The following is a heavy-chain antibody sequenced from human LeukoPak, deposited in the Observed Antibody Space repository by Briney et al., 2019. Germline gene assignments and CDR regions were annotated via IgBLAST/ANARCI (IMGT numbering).Heavy chain of an antibody. V-gene: IGHV4-59*01. CDR2: IYYSGST. Sequence: SETLSLTCTVSGGSISSYYWSWIRQPPGKGLEWIGYIYYSGSTNYNPSLKSRVAISVDTSKNQFSLKLSSVTAADTAVYYCARDIYGTRLAFDIWGQGTMVTVSS. CDR1: GGSISSYY. CDR3: ARDIYGTRLAFDI. J-gene: IGHJ3*02. D-gene: IGHD3-16*01.